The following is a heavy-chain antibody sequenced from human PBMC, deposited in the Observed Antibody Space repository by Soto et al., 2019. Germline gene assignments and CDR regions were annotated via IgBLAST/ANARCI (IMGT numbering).Heavy chain of an antibody. CDR2: IYYSGIT. V-gene: IGHV4-59*01. CDR1: GGSISSYY. D-gene: IGHD1-20*01. Sequence: SETLSLTCTVSGGSISSYYWSWIRQPPGKGLDWIGYIYYSGITNYNPSLKSRVTISVDTSKNQFSLKLSSVTAADTAVYYCARYKSNYYYGMDVWGQGTTVTVS. CDR3: ARYKSNYYYGMDV. J-gene: IGHJ6*02.